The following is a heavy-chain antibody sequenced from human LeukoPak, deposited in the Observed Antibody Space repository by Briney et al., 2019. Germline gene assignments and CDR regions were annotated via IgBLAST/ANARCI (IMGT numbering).Heavy chain of an antibody. J-gene: IGHJ4*02. D-gene: IGHD2-21*02. CDR2: INWNGDSR. Sequence: GGSLRLSCTASGFKFDDYGMTWVRQAPGKGLEWVSDINWNGDSRGYAHSVKGRFTISRDNAKNSLYLQMNSLRAEDTAVYYCASHTYCGGDCYQYYFDYWGQGTLVTVSS. CDR1: GFKFDDYG. V-gene: IGHV3-20*04. CDR3: ASHTYCGGDCYQYYFDY.